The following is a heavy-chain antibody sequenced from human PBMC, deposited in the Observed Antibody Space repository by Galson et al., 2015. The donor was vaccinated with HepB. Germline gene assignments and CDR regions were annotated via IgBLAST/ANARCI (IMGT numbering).Heavy chain of an antibody. CDR2: IKSKTDGGTT. V-gene: IGHV3-15*01. D-gene: IGHD6-13*01. CDR1: GFTFSNAW. Sequence: SLRLSCAASGFTFSNAWMSWVRQAPGTGLEWVGRIKSKTDGGTTDYAAPVKGRFTISRDDSKNTLYLQMNSLKTEDTAVYYCTTDPLRRQQLSPDWFDPWGQGTLVTVSS. J-gene: IGHJ5*02. CDR3: TTDPLRRQQLSPDWFDP.